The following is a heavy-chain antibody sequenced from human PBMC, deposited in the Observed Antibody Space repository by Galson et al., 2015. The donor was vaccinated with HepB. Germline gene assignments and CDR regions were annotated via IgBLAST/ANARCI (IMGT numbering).Heavy chain of an antibody. Sequence: SVKVSCKASGGTFSSYAISWVRQAPGQGLEWMGGIIPIFGTANYAQKFQGRVTITADESTSTAYMELSSLRSEDTAVYYCAKCPFYYYYGMDVWGQGTTVTVSS. CDR2: IIPIFGTA. V-gene: IGHV1-69*13. CDR3: AKCPFYYYYGMDV. D-gene: IGHD5/OR15-5a*01. CDR1: GGTFSSYA. J-gene: IGHJ6*02.